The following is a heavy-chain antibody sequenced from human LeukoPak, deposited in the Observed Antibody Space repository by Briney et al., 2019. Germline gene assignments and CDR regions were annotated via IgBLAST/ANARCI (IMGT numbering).Heavy chain of an antibody. V-gene: IGHV3-7*01. CDR2: IKQDGSER. J-gene: IGHJ4*02. CDR1: GFTFSNYW. Sequence: PGGSLRLSCAASGFTFSNYWVSWFRQAPGQGLEWVASIKQDGSERYYVDSVKGRFTISRDNAKNSLFLQLSSPRVEDTAVYYCARGSMHIYHLYTDYWGQGTLVTVSS. D-gene: IGHD3-16*02. CDR3: ARGSMHIYHLYTDY.